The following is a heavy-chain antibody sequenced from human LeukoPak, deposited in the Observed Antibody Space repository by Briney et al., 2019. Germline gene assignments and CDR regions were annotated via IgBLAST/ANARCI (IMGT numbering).Heavy chain of an antibody. CDR1: GGSISSHY. J-gene: IGHJ3*02. V-gene: IGHV4-59*11. Sequence: SETLSLTCTVSGGSISSHYWSWIRQPPGKGLEWIGYIYYSGSTNCNPSLKSRVTISVDTSKNQFSLKLSSVTAADTAVYYCARLGSPQGYGGNKAFDIWGHGTMVTVSS. CDR3: ARLGSPQGYGGNKAFDI. CDR2: IYYSGST. D-gene: IGHD4-23*01.